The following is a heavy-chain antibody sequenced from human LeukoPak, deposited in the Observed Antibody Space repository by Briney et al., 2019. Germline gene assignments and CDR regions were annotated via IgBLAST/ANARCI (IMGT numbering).Heavy chain of an antibody. CDR2: IRSDGSDA. CDR1: GFSFSETW. D-gene: IGHD2/OR15-2a*01. CDR3: ARDWFHAIDY. J-gene: IGHJ4*02. V-gene: IGHV3-74*01. Sequence: GGSLRLSCAASGFSFSETWMHWVRQVPGKGLVWDSRIRSDGSDARYAESVKGRFTISRDNAKNTLYLQMNSLRDEDTAVYYCARDWFHAIDYWGQGTQVTVSS.